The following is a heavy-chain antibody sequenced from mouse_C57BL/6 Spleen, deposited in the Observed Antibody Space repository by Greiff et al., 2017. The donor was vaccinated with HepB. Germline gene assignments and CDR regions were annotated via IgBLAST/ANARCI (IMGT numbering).Heavy chain of an antibody. D-gene: IGHD2-4*01. V-gene: IGHV3-6*01. CDR1: GYSITSGYY. J-gene: IGHJ1*03. CDR3: ARAYDYAYWYFDV. CDR2: ISYDGSN. Sequence: DVKLQESGPGLVKPSQSLSLTCSVTGYSITSGYYWNWIRQFPGNKLEWMGYISYDGSNNYNPSLKNRISITRDTSKNQFFLKLNSVTTEDTATYYCARAYDYAYWYFDVWGTGTTVTVSS.